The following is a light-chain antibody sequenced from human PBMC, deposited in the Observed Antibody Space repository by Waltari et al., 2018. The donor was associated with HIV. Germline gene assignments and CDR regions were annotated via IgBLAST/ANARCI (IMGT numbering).Light chain of an antibody. CDR3: QSYDISLTGLWV. J-gene: IGLJ3*02. CDR2: GAT. V-gene: IGLV1-40*01. CDR1: ASNIGAGFD. Sequence: SVLTQPPSVSGAPGQSVSISCSGNASNIGAGFDVHWYRQSPGTAPKLGIFGATVRPSGITDRFSGSRSLNSVSLDISGLRAEDAGDYYCQSYDISLTGLWVFGGGTKLTVL.